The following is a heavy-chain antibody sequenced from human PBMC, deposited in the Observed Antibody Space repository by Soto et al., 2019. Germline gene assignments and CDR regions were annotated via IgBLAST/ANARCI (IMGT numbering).Heavy chain of an antibody. Sequence: SETLSLTCTVSGGSISSSSYYWGWIRQPPGKGLEWIGSIYYSGSTYYNPSLKSRVTISVDTSKNQFSLKLSSVTAADTAVYYCARTIVVRSYYFDYWGQGTLVTVSS. CDR1: GGSISSSSYY. CDR3: ARTIVVRSYYFDY. V-gene: IGHV4-39*07. CDR2: IYYSGST. D-gene: IGHD1-26*01. J-gene: IGHJ4*02.